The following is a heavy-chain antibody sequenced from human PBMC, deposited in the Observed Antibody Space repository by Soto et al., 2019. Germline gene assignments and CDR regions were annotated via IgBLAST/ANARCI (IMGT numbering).Heavy chain of an antibody. V-gene: IGHV4-34*01. Sequence: SETLSITCGPHGGSISSNYWSWTRHSPGKGLEQIGETDHSGSTNYDPSLRSRVTMSVDTPKNQFSLKLSSVTAADTAVYYCARELDFYDSGTYYKSADWFGPWGQGTLVTVSS. CDR1: GGSISSNY. D-gene: IGHD3-10*01. J-gene: IGHJ5*02. CDR3: ARELDFYDSGTYYKSADWFGP. CDR2: TDHSGST.